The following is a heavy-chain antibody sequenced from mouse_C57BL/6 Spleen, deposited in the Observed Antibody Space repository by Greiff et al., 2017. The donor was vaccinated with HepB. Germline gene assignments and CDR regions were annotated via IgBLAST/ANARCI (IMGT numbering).Heavy chain of an antibody. Sequence: QVQLQQPGAELVMPGASVKLSCKASGYTFTSYWMHWVKQRPGQGLEWIGEIDPSDSYTNYNQKFKGKSTLTVDKSSSTAYMQLSSLTSEDSAVYYCARSRGYYYGSHWYFEVWGTGTTVTVSS. J-gene: IGHJ1*03. CDR3: ARSRGYYYGSHWYFEV. CDR2: IDPSDSYT. D-gene: IGHD1-1*01. CDR1: GYTFTSYW. V-gene: IGHV1-69*01.